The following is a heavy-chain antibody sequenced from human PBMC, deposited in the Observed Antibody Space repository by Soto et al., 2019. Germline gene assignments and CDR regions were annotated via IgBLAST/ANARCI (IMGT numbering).Heavy chain of an antibody. J-gene: IGHJ4*02. D-gene: IGHD3-3*01. CDR3: ARALGKYYDFWSGYSTQFDY. CDR1: GGTFSSYA. V-gene: IGHV1-69*05. Sequence: GASVKVSCKASGGTFSSYAISWVRQAPGQGLEWMGGIIPIFGTANYAQKLQGGVTMTTDTSTSTAYMELRSLRSDDTAVYYCARALGKYYDFWSGYSTQFDYWGQGTLVTVSS. CDR2: IIPIFGTA.